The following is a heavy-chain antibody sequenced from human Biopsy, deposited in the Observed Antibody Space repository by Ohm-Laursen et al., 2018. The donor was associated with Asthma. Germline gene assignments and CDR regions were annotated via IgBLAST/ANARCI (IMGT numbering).Heavy chain of an antibody. D-gene: IGHD6-19*01. J-gene: IGHJ4*02. CDR1: GGPISSFY. CDR2: VYWTGST. CDR3: VRAVRNEQWLAPFDY. V-gene: IGHV4-59*01. Sequence: PGTLSLTCSVYGGPISSFYWSWIWQSPEKGLEWMGYVYWTGSTNYNPSLKSRITMSVDTSKNRMFLELTSVTAADTAIYYCVRAVRNEQWLAPFDYWGQGKPVTVSS.